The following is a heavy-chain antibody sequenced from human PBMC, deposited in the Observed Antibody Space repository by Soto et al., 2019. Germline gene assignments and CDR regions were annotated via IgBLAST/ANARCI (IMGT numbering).Heavy chain of an antibody. Sequence: ASVKVSCKASGYTFTGYYMHWVRQAPGQGLEWMGWINPNSGGTNYAQKFQGWVTMTRDTSISTAYMELSRLRSDDTAVYYCARAVYYYDGSGYYLFDYWGQGTLVTVSS. V-gene: IGHV1-2*04. CDR1: GYTFTGYY. J-gene: IGHJ4*02. CDR2: INPNSGGT. D-gene: IGHD3-22*01. CDR3: ARAVYYYDGSGYYLFDY.